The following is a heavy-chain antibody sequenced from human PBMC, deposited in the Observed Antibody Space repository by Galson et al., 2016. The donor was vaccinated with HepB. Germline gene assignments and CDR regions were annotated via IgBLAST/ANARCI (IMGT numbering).Heavy chain of an antibody. V-gene: IGHV4-39*07. CDR2: IFYNGNT. CDR3: ARIIVPRLLGWFQP. CDR1: GDSFINNNYY. D-gene: IGHD2-21*01. Sequence: SETLSLTCTVSGDSFINNNYYWGWVRQPPGKGLEWIGSIFYNGNTHYNASLKSRVSLSVDTSENQFSLKLKSMTAADTAMYYCARIIVPRLLGWFQPWGQGTLVTVSS. J-gene: IGHJ5*02.